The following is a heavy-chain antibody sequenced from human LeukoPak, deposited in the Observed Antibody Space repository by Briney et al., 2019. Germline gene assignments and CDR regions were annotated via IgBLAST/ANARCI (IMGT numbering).Heavy chain of an antibody. D-gene: IGHD5-18*01. J-gene: IGHJ4*02. Sequence: ASVKVSCKASGYTFTGYYTHWVRQAPGQGLEWMGWFNPNSGGTNYAQKFQGRVTMTRDTSISTAYMELSRLRSDDTAVYYCARVADTAMVHYFDYWGQGTLVTVSS. V-gene: IGHV1-2*02. CDR2: FNPNSGGT. CDR3: ARVADTAMVHYFDY. CDR1: GYTFTGYY.